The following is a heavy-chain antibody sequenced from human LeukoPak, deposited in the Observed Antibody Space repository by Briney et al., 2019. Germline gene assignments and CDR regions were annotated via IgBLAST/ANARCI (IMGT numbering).Heavy chain of an antibody. D-gene: IGHD2/OR15-2a*01. J-gene: IGHJ4*02. CDR2: IKTKSDGGAI. Sequence: GGSLRLSCAASGFTFSNAWMSWVRQAPGKGLEWVGRIKTKSDGGAIEYAAPVKGRFTILRDDSKNTLYLHMNSLRTEDTAIYYCSTDADYFLDYWGQGTLVTVSS. CDR1: GFTFSNAW. CDR3: STDADYFLDY. V-gene: IGHV3-15*01.